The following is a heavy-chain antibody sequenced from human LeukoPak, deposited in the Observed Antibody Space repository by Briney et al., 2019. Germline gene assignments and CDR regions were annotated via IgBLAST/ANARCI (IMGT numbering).Heavy chain of an antibody. J-gene: IGHJ4*02. V-gene: IGHV1-18*01. CDR1: GYTFTSYG. D-gene: IGHD1-26*01. Sequence: ASVKVSCKASGYTFTSYGISWVRQAPGQGLEWMGWISAYNGDANYAQMLQGRVTMTTDTSTSTAYMELRSLRSDDTAVYYCARGSGSRPFWDFDYWGQGTLVTVSS. CDR3: ARGSGSRPFWDFDY. CDR2: ISAYNGDA.